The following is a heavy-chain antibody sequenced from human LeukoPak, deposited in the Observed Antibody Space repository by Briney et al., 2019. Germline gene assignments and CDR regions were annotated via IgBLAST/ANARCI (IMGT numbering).Heavy chain of an antibody. V-gene: IGHV3-30*18. Sequence: GGSLRLSCAASGSTFSSYGMHWVRRAPGKGLEWVAVISYEGSNKYYADSVKGRFTISRDNSKNTLYLQMNSLRAEDTAVYYCAKWAYYGSGSYYDYWGQGTLVTVSS. J-gene: IGHJ4*02. CDR3: AKWAYYGSGSYYDY. D-gene: IGHD3-10*01. CDR2: ISYEGSNK. CDR1: GSTFSSYG.